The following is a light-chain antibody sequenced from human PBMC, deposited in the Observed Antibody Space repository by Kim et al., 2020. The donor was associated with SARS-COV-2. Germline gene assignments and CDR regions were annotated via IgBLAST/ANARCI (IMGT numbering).Light chain of an antibody. J-gene: IGKJ2*01. Sequence: SASVGDGVSITCRASQIIETYLAWYQQKPGKAPALLIYQASSLHIGVPSRFSGSGSGTEFTLTINSLQPDDFATYYCQHYIRFPYTFGQGTKLEI. CDR3: QHYIRFPYT. CDR2: QAS. V-gene: IGKV1-5*01. CDR1: QIIETY.